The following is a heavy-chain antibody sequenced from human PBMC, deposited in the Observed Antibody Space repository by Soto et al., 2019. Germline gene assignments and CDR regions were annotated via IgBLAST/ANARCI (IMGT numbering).Heavy chain of an antibody. CDR3: AKTAAARHSYFDY. J-gene: IGHJ4*02. Sequence: KFQGRVTITRDTSASTAYMELSSLRSEDTAVYYCAKTAAARHSYFDYWGQGTLVTVSS. V-gene: IGHV1-3*01. D-gene: IGHD6-13*01.